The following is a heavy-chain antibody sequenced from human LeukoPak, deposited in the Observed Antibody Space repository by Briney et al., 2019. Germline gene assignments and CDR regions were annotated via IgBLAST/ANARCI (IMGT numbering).Heavy chain of an antibody. CDR3: ARAPYYDILTGQVHYFDY. V-gene: IGHV1-69*01. Sequence: RASVKLSCRASGGTFSSYAISGVRQAPGEGRGWMGGIIPIVGTANYAQKFQGRATITANESTSTAYMELSSLRSEDTTVYYCARAPYYDILTGQVHYFDYWGQGTLVTVSS. J-gene: IGHJ4*02. CDR1: GGTFSSYA. CDR2: IIPIVGTA. D-gene: IGHD3-9*01.